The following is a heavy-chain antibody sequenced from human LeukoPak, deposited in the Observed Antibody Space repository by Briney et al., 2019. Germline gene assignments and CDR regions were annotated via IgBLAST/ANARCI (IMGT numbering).Heavy chain of an antibody. CDR2: IYPGDSDT. CDR3: ARRVRGSSGYDAFDI. CDR1: GYSFTSYW. V-gene: IGHV5-51*01. D-gene: IGHD3-22*01. Sequence: GESLKISCKGSGYSFTSYWIGWVRQMPGKGLEWMGIIYPGDSDTRYSPSFQGQVTISADKSISTAHLQWSSLKASDTAMYYCARRVRGSSGYDAFDIWGQGTMVTVSS. J-gene: IGHJ3*02.